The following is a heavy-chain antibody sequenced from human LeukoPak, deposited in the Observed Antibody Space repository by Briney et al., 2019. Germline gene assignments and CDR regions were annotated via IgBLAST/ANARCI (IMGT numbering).Heavy chain of an antibody. V-gene: IGHV4-34*01. CDR2: INHSGST. CDR3: ARGGYCSSTSCFAPSLYNWFDP. Sequence: PSETLSLTCAVYGGSFSGYYWSWIRQPPGKGLEWIGEINHSGSTNYNPSLTSRVTISVDTSKNQFSLKLSSVTAADTAVYYCARGGYCSSTSCFAPSLYNWFDPWGQGTLVTVSS. J-gene: IGHJ5*02. D-gene: IGHD2-2*01. CDR1: GGSFSGYY.